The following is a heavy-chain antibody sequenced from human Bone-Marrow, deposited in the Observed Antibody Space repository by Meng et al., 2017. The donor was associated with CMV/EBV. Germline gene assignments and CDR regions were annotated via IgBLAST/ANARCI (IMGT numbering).Heavy chain of an antibody. V-gene: IGHV4-61*01. CDR1: GGSVTSGSHY. J-gene: IGHJ6*01. Sequence: SETLSLTCTVSGGSVTSGSHYWSWIRQPPGKGLEWIGYIYHTGSTKYNPSLKSRVTISVDTSKNQLFLKLRSVTAADTAVYYCARTYCSSTSCYYYYGMDVWGQGTTVTVSS. CDR2: IYHTGST. CDR3: ARTYCSSTSCYYYYGMDV. D-gene: IGHD2-2*01.